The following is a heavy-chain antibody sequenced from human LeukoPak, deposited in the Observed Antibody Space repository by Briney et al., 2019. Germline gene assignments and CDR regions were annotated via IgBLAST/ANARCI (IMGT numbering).Heavy chain of an antibody. CDR2: ISGNGGSA. CDR1: GFSFSYYA. J-gene: IGHJ3*01. D-gene: IGHD2-2*01. V-gene: IGHV3-64*02. Sequence: PGGSLRLSCAASGFSFSYYAMNWVRQAPGKRLEHVSTISGNGGSAYYGDSVKGRFTISRDNSKNTVFLQMGSLRADDMAVYFCARVPRPCGSSTSCQGAFDVWGQGTMVTVSS. CDR3: ARVPRPCGSSTSCQGAFDV.